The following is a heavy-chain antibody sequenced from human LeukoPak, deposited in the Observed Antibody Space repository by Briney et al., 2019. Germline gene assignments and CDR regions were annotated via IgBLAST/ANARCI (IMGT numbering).Heavy chain of an antibody. Sequence: SSETLSLTCAVYGGSFSGYYWSWIRQPPGKGLEWIVEINHSGSTNYNPSLKSRVTISVDTSKNQFSLKLSSVTAADTAVYYCASQGSPSNWFDPWGQGTLVTVSS. CDR3: ASQGSPSNWFDP. J-gene: IGHJ5*02. V-gene: IGHV4-34*01. CDR1: GGSFSGYY. CDR2: INHSGST.